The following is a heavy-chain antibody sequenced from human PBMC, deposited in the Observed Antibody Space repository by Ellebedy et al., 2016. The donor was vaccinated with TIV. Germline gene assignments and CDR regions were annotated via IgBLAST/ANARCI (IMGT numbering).Heavy chain of an antibody. V-gene: IGHV3-49*04. CDR1: GFTFGDFG. CDR2: IRSKGQGGTT. CDR3: TRDQYSSYYYHGLDV. J-gene: IGHJ6*02. D-gene: IGHD6-6*01. Sequence: GESLKISCKGSGFTFGDFGMGWVRQAPGKGLEWVGFIRSKGQGGTTEHAASVKGRFSISRDDSKSIAYLQMNSVKTEDTAVYYCTRDQYSSYYYHGLDVWGLGTTVTVSS.